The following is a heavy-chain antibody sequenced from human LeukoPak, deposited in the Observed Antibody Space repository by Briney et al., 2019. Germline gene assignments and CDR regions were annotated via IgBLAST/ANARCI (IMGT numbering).Heavy chain of an antibody. CDR3: ARDVGITFGGVTQGDAFDI. Sequence: PGGSLRLSCAASGFTFSSYAMSWVRQAPGKGLEWVSAISGSGGSTYYADSVKGRFTISRDNAKNSLYVQMNSLRAEDTAVYHCARDVGITFGGVTQGDAFDIWGQGTMVTVSS. CDR2: ISGSGGST. V-gene: IGHV3-23*01. CDR1: GFTFSSYA. D-gene: IGHD3-16*01. J-gene: IGHJ3*02.